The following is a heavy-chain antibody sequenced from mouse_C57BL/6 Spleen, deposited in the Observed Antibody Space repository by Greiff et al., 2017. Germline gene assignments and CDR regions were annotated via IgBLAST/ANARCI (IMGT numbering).Heavy chain of an antibody. CDR2: ILPGSGST. CDR1: GYPFTGYW. CDR3: ARFVITTGRYFDV. J-gene: IGHJ1*03. D-gene: IGHD1-2*01. V-gene: IGHV1-9*01. Sequence: QVKLQQSGAELMKPGASVKLSCKATGYPFTGYWIEWVKQRPGPGLEWIGEILPGSGSTNYNEKFKGKATFTADTSSSTAYMQLSSLPTEDSAIYYCARFVITTGRYFDVWGTGTTVTVSS.